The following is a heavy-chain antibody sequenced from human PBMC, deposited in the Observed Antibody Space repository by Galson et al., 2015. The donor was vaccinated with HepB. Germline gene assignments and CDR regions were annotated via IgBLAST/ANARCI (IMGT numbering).Heavy chain of an antibody. Sequence: SLRLSCAASGFTFSSYSMNWVRQAPGKGLEWVAYVSCSSSNKYYADSVKGRFTISRDNAKNTLYLQMNSLRAEDTAVYYCARADYSRGHYYGLDVWGQGTTVTVSS. V-gene: IGHV3-48*01. CDR1: GFTFSSYS. J-gene: IGHJ6*02. CDR2: VSCSSSNK. CDR3: ARADYSRGHYYGLDV. D-gene: IGHD4-11*01.